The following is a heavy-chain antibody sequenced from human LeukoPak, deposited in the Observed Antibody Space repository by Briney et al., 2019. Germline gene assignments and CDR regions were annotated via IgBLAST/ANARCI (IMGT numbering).Heavy chain of an antibody. CDR2: IYSGGST. V-gene: IGHV3-53*01. J-gene: IGHJ6*02. CDR3: ARDVYGNYGMDG. CDR1: GFTVSSNY. D-gene: IGHD2/OR15-2a*01. Sequence: GGSLRLSCAASGFTVSSNYMSWVRQAPGKGLEWVSVIYSGGSTYYADSVRGRFTISRDIVKNLLYLQMNTLRDEDTAVYYCARDVYGNYGMDGWGQGTTVTVSS.